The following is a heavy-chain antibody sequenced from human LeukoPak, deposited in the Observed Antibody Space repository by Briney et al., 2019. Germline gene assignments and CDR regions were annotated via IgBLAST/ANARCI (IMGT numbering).Heavy chain of an antibody. V-gene: IGHV3-21*01. CDR3: ARNPDWYNIGDS. J-gene: IGHJ4*02. Sequence: GGSLRLSCAASGFTFSSYAMSWVRQAPGKGLEWVSSISSSSSAIYHADSVKGRFTISRDNARNSLYLQMNSLRAEDTAVYYCARNPDWYNIGDSWGQGTLVTVSS. CDR2: ISSSSSAI. D-gene: IGHD3/OR15-3a*01. CDR1: GFTFSSYA.